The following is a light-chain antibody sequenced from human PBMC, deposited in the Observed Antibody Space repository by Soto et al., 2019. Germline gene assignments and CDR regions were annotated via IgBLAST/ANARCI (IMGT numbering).Light chain of an antibody. CDR3: SSYTSSSFYV. CDR1: SSDVGGYNY. Sequence: QSALTQPASVSGSPGQSITISCTGTSSDVGGYNYVSWYQQHPGKAPKLMIYDVSNRPSGVSNRFSGSKSGNTASLTLSGLQAEDEAEYYCSSYTSSSFYVFGTGTKLTVL. V-gene: IGLV2-14*01. CDR2: DVS. J-gene: IGLJ1*01.